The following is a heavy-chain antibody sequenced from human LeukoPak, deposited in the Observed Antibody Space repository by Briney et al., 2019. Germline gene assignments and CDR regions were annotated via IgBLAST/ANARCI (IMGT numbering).Heavy chain of an antibody. J-gene: IGHJ4*02. Sequence: GGPLRLSCAASGFTFSDYYMSWIRQAPGKGLEWVSYISSSSSYTNYADSVKGRFTISRDNAKNSLYLQMSSLRAEDTAVYYCQGGEDSSSSGDYWGQGTLVTVSS. D-gene: IGHD6-6*01. CDR2: ISSSSSYT. CDR1: GFTFSDYY. V-gene: IGHV3-11*06. CDR3: QGGEDSSSSGDY.